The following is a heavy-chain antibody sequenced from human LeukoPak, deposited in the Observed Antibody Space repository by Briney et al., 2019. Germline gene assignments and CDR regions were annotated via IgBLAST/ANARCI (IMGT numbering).Heavy chain of an antibody. CDR2: IKSKTDGGTT. CDR1: GFTFNMFE. CDR3: TTDPTVTTGFDY. D-gene: IGHD4-17*01. V-gene: IGHV3-15*01. J-gene: IGHJ4*02. Sequence: GGSLRLSCAASGFTFNMFEMNWVRQAPGKGLEWVGRIKSKTDGGTTDYAAPVKGRFTISRDDSKNTLYLQMNSLKTEDTAVYYCTTDPTVTTGFDYWGQGTLVTVSS.